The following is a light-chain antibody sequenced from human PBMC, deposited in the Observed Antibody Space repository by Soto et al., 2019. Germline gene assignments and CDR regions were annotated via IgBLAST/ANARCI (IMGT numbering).Light chain of an antibody. V-gene: IGKV1-9*01. Sequence: DIQLTQSPSFLSASVGDRVTITCRASQGSRNYLACYQQKPGRAPKLLIYIASTLQSGVPSRFSGSYSGTEFTLTITSLQPEDFATYYCLQHNSYPLTFGGGTKVEI. J-gene: IGKJ4*01. CDR1: QGSRNY. CDR3: LQHNSYPLT. CDR2: IAS.